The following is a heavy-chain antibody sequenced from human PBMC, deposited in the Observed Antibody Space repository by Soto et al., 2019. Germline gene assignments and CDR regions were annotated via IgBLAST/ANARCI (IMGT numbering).Heavy chain of an antibody. Sequence: PGGSLRLSCAASEFTFTTYTMHWVRQAPGKGLEWMALIAYDESFKFYEDSVKGRFTISRDKSKSTLYLQMDSLGPDDTAVYYCARESRGSTDAMDVWGQGTTVTVSS. J-gene: IGHJ6*02. CDR2: IAYDESFK. D-gene: IGHD1-26*01. V-gene: IGHV3-30-3*01. CDR3: ARESRGSTDAMDV. CDR1: EFTFTTYT.